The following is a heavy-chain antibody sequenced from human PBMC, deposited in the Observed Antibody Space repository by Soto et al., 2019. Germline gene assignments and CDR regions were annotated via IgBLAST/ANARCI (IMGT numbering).Heavy chain of an antibody. V-gene: IGHV3-23*01. CDR3: ARRSSSWYFDY. CDR1: GFTFSSYA. CDR2: ISGSDGST. Sequence: EVQLLESGGGLVQPGGSLRLSCAASGFTFSSYAMNWVRQAPGKGLEWVSVISGSDGSTYYADSVKGRFTISRDNSKNTLNLQMNSMRAEYTAVYYCARRSSSWYFDYWGQGTLVTVSS. J-gene: IGHJ4*02. D-gene: IGHD6-13*01.